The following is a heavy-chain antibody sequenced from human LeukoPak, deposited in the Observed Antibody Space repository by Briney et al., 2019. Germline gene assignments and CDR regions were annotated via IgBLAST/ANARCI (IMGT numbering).Heavy chain of an antibody. CDR2: IGPTGTDR. D-gene: IGHD1-14*01. CDR1: GFTFSSCG. CDR3: ATETIGRHYDY. J-gene: IGHJ4*02. Sequence: GGSLRLSCAASGFTFSSCGFNWVRQAPGKGLEWVSSIGPTGTDRYYADSVRGRFTISRDNAKNSMYLQMDSLRDEDTAIYYCATETIGRHYDYWGQGTLLTVSS. V-gene: IGHV3-21*01.